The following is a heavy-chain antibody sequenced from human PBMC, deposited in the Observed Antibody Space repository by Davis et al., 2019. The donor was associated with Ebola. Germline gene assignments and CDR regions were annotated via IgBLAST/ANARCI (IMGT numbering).Heavy chain of an antibody. CDR2: INEDGSDK. J-gene: IGHJ3*01. V-gene: IGHV3-7*01. CDR3: ARQYCSDTTCYTDAFDV. Sequence: PGGSLRLSCEVSGFTFRNYWMSWVRQAPGKGLEWVANINEDGSDKNYVDSVKGRFTISRDNAKNSLFLQMNSLRAEYTAFYYCARQYCSDTTCYTDAFDVWGQGTWVTVSS. CDR1: GFTFRNYW. D-gene: IGHD2-2*02.